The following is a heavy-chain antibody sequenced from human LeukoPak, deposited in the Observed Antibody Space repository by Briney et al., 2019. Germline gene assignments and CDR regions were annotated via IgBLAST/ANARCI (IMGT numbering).Heavy chain of an antibody. Sequence: SSVKVSCKSSGYTFTSYGISWVRQAPGRGLEWMGWIRAYDGNTNYAQKLQGRVTMTTDTSTSTAYMELRSLRSDDTAVYYCARDRLPAIAAAGFFQSQEDYWGQGTLVTVSS. J-gene: IGHJ4*02. CDR3: ARDRLPAIAAAGFFQSQEDY. CDR1: GYTFTSYG. CDR2: IRAYDGNT. V-gene: IGHV1-18*01. D-gene: IGHD6-13*01.